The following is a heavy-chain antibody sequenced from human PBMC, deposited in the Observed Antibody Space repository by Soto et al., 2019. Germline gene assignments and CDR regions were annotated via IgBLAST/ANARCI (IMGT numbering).Heavy chain of an antibody. CDR3: ASPGDVVISD. J-gene: IGHJ4*02. D-gene: IGHD3-22*01. CDR1: GFTFSSYA. V-gene: IGHV3-30-3*01. Sequence: GGSLRLSCAASGFTFSSYAMHWVRQAPGKGLEWVAVISYDGSNKYYADSVKGRFTISRDNSKNTLYLQMNSLRAEDTAVYYCASPGDVVISDWGQGTLVTVSS. CDR2: ISYDGSNK.